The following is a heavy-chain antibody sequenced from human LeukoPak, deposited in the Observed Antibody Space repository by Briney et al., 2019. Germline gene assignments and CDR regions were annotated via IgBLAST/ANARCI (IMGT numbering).Heavy chain of an antibody. CDR1: GYTFTSYG. V-gene: IGHV1-2*02. Sequence: ASVKVSCKASGYTFTSYGISWVRQAPGQGLEWMGWINPNSGGTNYAQKFQGRVTMTRDTSISTAYMELSRLRSDDTAVYYCARVGFRDTAMVTFDYWGQGTLVTVSS. CDR2: INPNSGGT. D-gene: IGHD5-18*01. J-gene: IGHJ4*02. CDR3: ARVGFRDTAMVTFDY.